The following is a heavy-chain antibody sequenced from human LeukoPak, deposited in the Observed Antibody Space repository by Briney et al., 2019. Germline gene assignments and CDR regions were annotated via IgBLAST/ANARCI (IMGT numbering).Heavy chain of an antibody. CDR3: ARADCSSTSCPWARFDP. Sequence: GSSVKVSCKASGGTFSSYAISWVRQAPGQGPEWMGGIIPIFGTANYAQKFQGRVTITTDESTSTAYMELSGLRSEDTAVYYCARADCSSTSCPWARFDPWGQGTLVTVSS. V-gene: IGHV1-69*05. CDR2: IIPIFGTA. J-gene: IGHJ5*02. D-gene: IGHD2-2*01. CDR1: GGTFSSYA.